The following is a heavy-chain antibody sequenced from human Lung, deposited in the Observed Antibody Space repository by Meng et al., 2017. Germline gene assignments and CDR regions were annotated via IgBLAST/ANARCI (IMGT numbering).Heavy chain of an antibody. V-gene: IGHV4-34*01. CDR3: ARGPTTMAHDFDY. Sequence: QVTLHHGGAGMLKPSETLYLTCVVSGGSFSDYYWSWIRQPPGKGLEWIGEINHSGSTNYNPSLESRATISVDTSQNNLSLKLSSVTAADSAVYYCARGPTTMAHDFDYWGQGTLVTVSS. J-gene: IGHJ4*02. CDR1: GGSFSDYY. CDR2: INHSGST. D-gene: IGHD4-11*01.